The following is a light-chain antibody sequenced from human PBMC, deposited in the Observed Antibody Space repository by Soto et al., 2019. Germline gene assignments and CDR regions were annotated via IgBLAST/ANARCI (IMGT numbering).Light chain of an antibody. CDR2: GAS. CDR3: QQYGSSPLT. J-gene: IGKJ4*01. V-gene: IGKV3-20*01. Sequence: EIVLTQSPGTLSLSPGERATLSCRASQSVNSSQVAWVQQRPGQAPRLLIYGASGGAAAIPHRFSGSGSGTDFTLTVSRLEPEDFGVYYCQQYGSSPLTFGGGTTVEI. CDR1: QSVNSSQ.